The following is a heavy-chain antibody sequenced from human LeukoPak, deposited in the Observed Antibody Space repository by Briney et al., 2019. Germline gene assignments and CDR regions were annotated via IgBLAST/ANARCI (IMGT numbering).Heavy chain of an antibody. V-gene: IGHV3-15*01. Sequence: PGGSRRPSCAASGFTFSYAWMSWVRQAPGKGLEWVGRIKRKTDGGTTDSAAPVKGRFTISRDDSKNTLYLQMNSLKTADTAVYYCTTLDYYGSGSSDYWGQGTLVTVSS. D-gene: IGHD3-10*01. CDR1: GFTFSYAW. CDR2: IKRKTDGGTT. J-gene: IGHJ4*02. CDR3: TTLDYYGSGSSDY.